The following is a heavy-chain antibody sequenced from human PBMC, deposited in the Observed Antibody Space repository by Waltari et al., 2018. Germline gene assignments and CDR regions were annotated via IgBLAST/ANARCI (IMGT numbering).Heavy chain of an antibody. CDR2: INPSGGST. V-gene: IGHV1-46*01. J-gene: IGHJ4*02. CDR3: ARDREVITFGGVIVPPSGY. Sequence: QVQLVQSGAEVKKPGASVKVSCKASGYTFTSYYMHWVRQAPGQGIEWMGRINPSGGSTSYGQKFQGRVTMTRDTSTSTVYMELSSLRSEDTAVYYCARDREVITFGGVIVPPSGYWGQGTLVTVSS. CDR1: GYTFTSYY. D-gene: IGHD3-16*02.